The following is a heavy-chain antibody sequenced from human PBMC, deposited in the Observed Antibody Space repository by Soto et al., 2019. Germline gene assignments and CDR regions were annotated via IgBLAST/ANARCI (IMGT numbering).Heavy chain of an antibody. J-gene: IGHJ3*02. CDR2: ILPIFGTA. D-gene: IGHD4-17*01. CDR1: GGTFSTSS. CDR3: ARGHEYGGNSDAFDI. Sequence: QVRLVQSGAEVKKPGSSVKVSCKAPGGTFSTSSTNWVRQAPGQRLEWMGNILPIFGTADYAQKFQDRVTITADKYTKTAYMEMRRLLSEDTAVYYCARGHEYGGNSDAFDIWGQGTVVTVSS. V-gene: IGHV1-69*14.